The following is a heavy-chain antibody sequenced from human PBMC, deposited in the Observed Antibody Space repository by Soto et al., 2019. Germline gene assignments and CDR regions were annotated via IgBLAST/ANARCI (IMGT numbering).Heavy chain of an antibody. J-gene: IGHJ6*02. Sequence: GGSLRLSCAASGFTFSSYWMSWVRQAPGKGLEWVANIKQDGSEKYYVDSVKGRFTISRDNAKNSLYLQMNSLRAEDTAGYYGARGGGATRVYYYYGMDVWGQGTTVTVSS. CDR2: IKQDGSEK. D-gene: IGHD1-26*01. CDR3: ARGGGATRVYYYYGMDV. CDR1: GFTFSSYW. V-gene: IGHV3-7*04.